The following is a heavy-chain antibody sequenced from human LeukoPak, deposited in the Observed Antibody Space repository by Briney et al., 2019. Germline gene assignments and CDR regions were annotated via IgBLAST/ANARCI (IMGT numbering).Heavy chain of an antibody. CDR3: MRVATVTISP. CDR2: IRSKANSYAT. D-gene: IGHD4-17*01. Sequence: GGSLRLSCAASGFTFSGSAMHWVRQASGKGLEWVGRIRSKANSYATAYAASVKGRFTISRDDSKNTAYLQMNSLKTEDTAVYYCMRVATVTISPWGQGTLVTVSS. V-gene: IGHV3-73*01. J-gene: IGHJ4*02. CDR1: GFTFSGSA.